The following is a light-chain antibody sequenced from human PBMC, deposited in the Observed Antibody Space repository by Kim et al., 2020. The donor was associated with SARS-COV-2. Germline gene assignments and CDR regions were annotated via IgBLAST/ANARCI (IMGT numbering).Light chain of an antibody. CDR1: QAISSS. CDR3: QQLNSYPLT. V-gene: IGKV1-9*01. CDR2: PAS. J-gene: IGKJ4*01. Sequence: SFVGDRVTVTCRASQAISSSLAWLQRKPGKAPKILIYPASTLQSGVPSRFSGSGSGTEFTLSISSLQPEDFATYYCQQLNSYPLTFGGGTKVDIK.